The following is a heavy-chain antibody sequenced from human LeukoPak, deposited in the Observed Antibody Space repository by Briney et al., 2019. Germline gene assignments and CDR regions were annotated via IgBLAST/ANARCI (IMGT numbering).Heavy chain of an antibody. CDR2: IGTAGDT. V-gene: IGHV3-13*01. Sequence: GGSLRLSCAASGFTFSSYDMHWVRQATGKGLEWVSAIGTAGDTYYPGSVKGRFTISRDNAKNSLYLQMNSLRAEDTAVYYCARSTPPYSSGWPYYFDYWGQGTLVTVSS. CDR3: ARSTPPYSSGWPYYFDY. J-gene: IGHJ4*02. CDR1: GFTFSSYD. D-gene: IGHD6-19*01.